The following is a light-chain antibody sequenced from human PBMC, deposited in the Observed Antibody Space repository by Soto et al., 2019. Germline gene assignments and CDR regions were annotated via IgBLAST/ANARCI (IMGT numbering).Light chain of an antibody. V-gene: IGLV2-8*01. CDR2: EVS. Sequence: QSVLTQPPSASGSPGQSVTISCTGTSSDVGDYKYVSWYQQHPGKAPKLMIYEVSKRPSVVPDRFSGSKSGNTASLTVSGLQAEDEADYYCSSYAGSNRVFGTGTKVTVL. CDR1: SSDVGDYKY. J-gene: IGLJ1*01. CDR3: SSYAGSNRV.